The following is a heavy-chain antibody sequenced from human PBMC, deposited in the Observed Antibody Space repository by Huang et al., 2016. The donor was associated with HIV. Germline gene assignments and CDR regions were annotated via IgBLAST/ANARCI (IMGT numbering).Heavy chain of an antibody. CDR2: SIPIVGTA. J-gene: IGHJ4*02. D-gene: IGHD3-22*01. Sequence: QVQLVQSVAEVKKPGSSVKVSCKAYGGTFSSYAISWVRQAPGQGLEGMGGSIPIVGTANYAQKFQGRVTITAGESTSTAYMELSRLRSEDTAVYYCARARGYYDSSVSYYFDYWGQGTLVTVSS. V-gene: IGHV1-69*13. CDR1: GGTFSSYA. CDR3: ARARGYYDSSVSYYFDY.